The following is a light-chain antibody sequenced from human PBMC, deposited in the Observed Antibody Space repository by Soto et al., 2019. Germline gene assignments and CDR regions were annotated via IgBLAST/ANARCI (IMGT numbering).Light chain of an antibody. CDR3: QQYVSSPWA. J-gene: IGKJ1*01. CDR2: GAS. Sequence: ETVMTPSPGTLSLSPGARAPLSGRASQSVTNSFLAWYQQKPGQAPRLLIYGASRRATGIPDRFTGSGSGTDFTLTISRLEPEEFAVYYCQQYVSSPWAFGQGTKVDIK. CDR1: QSVTNSF. V-gene: IGKV3-20*01.